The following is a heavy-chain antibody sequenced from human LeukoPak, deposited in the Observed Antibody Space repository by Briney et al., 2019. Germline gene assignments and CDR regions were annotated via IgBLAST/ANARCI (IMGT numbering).Heavy chain of an antibody. V-gene: IGHV4-38-2*01. CDR1: GDSISSGYY. Sequence: PSETLSLTCAVSGDSISSGYYWGWIRPPPGKGLEWIGTIYNSGSTYYNTSLKSGDTISLDTSKNQFSLNLNSVTAADTAVYYCARHSQWGFISWTFDIWGRGTMVAVSS. J-gene: IGHJ3*02. CDR3: ARHSQWGFISWTFDI. CDR2: IYNSGST. D-gene: IGHD3-16*01.